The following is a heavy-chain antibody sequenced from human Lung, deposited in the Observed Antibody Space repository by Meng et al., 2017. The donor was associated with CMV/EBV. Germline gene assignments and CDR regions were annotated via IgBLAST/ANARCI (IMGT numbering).Heavy chain of an antibody. D-gene: IGHD4/OR15-4a*01. Sequence: ASVKVSCKASGYTFTDFYIHWLRRAPGRGPEWVGWINPKAGGTNYAQKFEGRVTMTTDTSTRTVYLEIDSVRIDDTAIYYCTRDVDSGAAEYWGQGTPVTVSS. J-gene: IGHJ4*02. V-gene: IGHV1-2*02. CDR3: TRDVDSGAAEY. CDR2: INPKAGGT. CDR1: GYTFTDFY.